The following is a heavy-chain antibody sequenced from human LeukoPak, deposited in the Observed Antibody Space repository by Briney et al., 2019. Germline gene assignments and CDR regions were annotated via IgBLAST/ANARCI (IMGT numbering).Heavy chain of an antibody. CDR3: ARIGSSRRDAFDI. Sequence: GASVKVSCEASGYTLTSYYMHWVRQAPGQGLEWMGIINPSGGSTSYAQKFQGRVTMTRDMSTSTVYMELSSLRSEDTAVYYCARIGSSRRDAFDIWGQGTMVTVSS. J-gene: IGHJ3*02. D-gene: IGHD2-15*01. V-gene: IGHV1-46*01. CDR1: GYTLTSYY. CDR2: INPSGGST.